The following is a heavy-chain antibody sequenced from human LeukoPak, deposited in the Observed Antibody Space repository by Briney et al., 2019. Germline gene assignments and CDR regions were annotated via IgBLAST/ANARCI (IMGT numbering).Heavy chain of an antibody. CDR2: ISAYNGNT. D-gene: IGHD6-13*01. J-gene: IGHJ5*02. V-gene: IGHV1-18*01. Sequence: ASVKVPCKASGYTFTSYGISWVRQAPGQGLEWMGWISAYNGNTNYAQKLQGRVTMTTDTSTSTACMELRSLRSDDTAVYYCARGSTLPQLVGYNWFDPWGQGTLVTVSS. CDR3: ARGSTLPQLVGYNWFDP. CDR1: GYTFTSYG.